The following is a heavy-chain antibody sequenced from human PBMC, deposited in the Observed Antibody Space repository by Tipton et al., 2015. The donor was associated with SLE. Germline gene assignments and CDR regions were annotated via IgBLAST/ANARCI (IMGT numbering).Heavy chain of an antibody. V-gene: IGHV4-39*07. CDR3: ARVFWRYDSGGPLGGFDL. CDR2: SLYSGNL. D-gene: IGHD3-22*01. CDR1: GGSIRSSSLY. J-gene: IGHJ3*01. Sequence: TLSLTCTVSGGSIRSSSLYWGWIRQSPGKGLEWIGSSLYSGNLYHNPSLKSRVTISIDTSKNHFSLRLRSVTAADTALYYCARVFWRYDSGGPLGGFDLWGQGAMVTVSS.